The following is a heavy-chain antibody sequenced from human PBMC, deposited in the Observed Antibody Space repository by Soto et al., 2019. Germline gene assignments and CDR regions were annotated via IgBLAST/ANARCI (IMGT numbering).Heavy chain of an antibody. CDR3: ARVGDYGVDY. Sequence: PSETLSVTCTVSGGSISSGDYYWIWIRQPPGKGLEWIGYIYYSGSTYYNPSLKSRVTISVDTSKNQFSLKLSSVTAADTAVYYCARVGDYGVDYWGQGTLVTVSS. V-gene: IGHV4-30-4*01. CDR1: GGSISSGDYY. J-gene: IGHJ4*02. CDR2: IYYSGST. D-gene: IGHD4-17*01.